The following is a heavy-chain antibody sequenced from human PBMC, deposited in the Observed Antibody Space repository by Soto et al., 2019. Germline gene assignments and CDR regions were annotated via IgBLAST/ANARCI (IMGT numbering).Heavy chain of an antibody. J-gene: IGHJ6*02. V-gene: IGHV4-39*01. CDR2: IYYSGST. CDR1: GGSISSSSYY. D-gene: IGHD6-6*01. CDR3: ATLSLSSIAARPGGYYYGMDV. Sequence: XATLSLTCTVSGGSISSSSYYWGWIRQPPGKGLEWIGSIYYSGSTYYNPSLKSRVTISVDTSKNQFSLKLSSVTAADTAVYYCATLSLSSIAARPGGYYYGMDVWGQGTTVTVSS.